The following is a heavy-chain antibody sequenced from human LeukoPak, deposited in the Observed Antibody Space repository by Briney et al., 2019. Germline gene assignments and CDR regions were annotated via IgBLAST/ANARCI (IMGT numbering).Heavy chain of an antibody. D-gene: IGHD5-18*01. Sequence: GASVKVSCKASGYTFTSYDINWVRQATGQGLEWMGWMNPNSGNTGYAQKFQGRVTMTRNTSISTAYMELSSLRSVDTAVYYCASGGYSYGEYDYWGQGTLVTVSS. V-gene: IGHV1-8*01. CDR1: GYTFTSYD. J-gene: IGHJ4*02. CDR2: MNPNSGNT. CDR3: ASGGYSYGEYDY.